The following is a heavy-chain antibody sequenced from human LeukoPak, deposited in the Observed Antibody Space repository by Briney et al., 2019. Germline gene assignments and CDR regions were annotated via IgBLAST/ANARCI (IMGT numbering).Heavy chain of an antibody. D-gene: IGHD3-10*01. J-gene: IGHJ4*02. Sequence: PGGSLRLSCAASGFTVSSNYMSWVRQAPGKGLEWVSVIYSGGSTYYADSVKGRFTISRDNSKNTLYLQMNSLRAEDTAVYYRARLWFGEWVFDYWGQGTLVTVSS. V-gene: IGHV3-66*01. CDR3: ARLWFGEWVFDY. CDR2: IYSGGST. CDR1: GFTVSSNY.